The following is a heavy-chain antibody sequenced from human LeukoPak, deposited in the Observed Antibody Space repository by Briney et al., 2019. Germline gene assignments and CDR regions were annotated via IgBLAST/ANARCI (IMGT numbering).Heavy chain of an antibody. Sequence: GGSLRLSCAVSGFTVSYTYMSWVRQAPGKGLEWVSAISGSGRTTFYADSVKGRFTISRDNSKNTLYLQMNSLRAEDTAVYYCAQTHYNPYYFDYWGQETLVTVSS. J-gene: IGHJ4*02. CDR1: GFTVSYTY. CDR2: ISGSGRTT. CDR3: AQTHYNPYYFDY. D-gene: IGHD5-24*01. V-gene: IGHV3-23*01.